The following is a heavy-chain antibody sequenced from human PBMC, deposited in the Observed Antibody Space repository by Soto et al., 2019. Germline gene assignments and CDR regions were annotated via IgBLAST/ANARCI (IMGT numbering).Heavy chain of an antibody. D-gene: IGHD2-15*01. CDR2: ISYDGSNK. Sequence: HPXGCLLLSCSASGSTFSSYGMHWVRQAPGKGLEWVAVISYDGSNKYYADSVKGRFTISRDNSKNTLYLQMNSLRAEDTAVYYCEKPRGDWWELGYFDYWGQGTLVTVYS. CDR1: GSTFSSYG. J-gene: IGHJ4*02. CDR3: EKPRGDWWELGYFDY. V-gene: IGHV3-30*18.